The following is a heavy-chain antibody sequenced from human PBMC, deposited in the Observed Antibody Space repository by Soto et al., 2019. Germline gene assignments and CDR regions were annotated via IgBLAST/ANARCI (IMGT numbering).Heavy chain of an antibody. Sequence: VQLVESGGGLVQPGGSLRLSCATSGFSFSSFWMAWVRQAPGKGLEWLANIKEDGTMTYYLESVKGRFTISRDNAKNSLFLQIDSLTADDTGVYYCARDMAYNRHDYWGLGTLVIVSS. J-gene: IGHJ4*02. V-gene: IGHV3-7*04. CDR1: GFSFSSFW. D-gene: IGHD1-20*01. CDR3: ARDMAYNRHDY. CDR2: IKEDGTMT.